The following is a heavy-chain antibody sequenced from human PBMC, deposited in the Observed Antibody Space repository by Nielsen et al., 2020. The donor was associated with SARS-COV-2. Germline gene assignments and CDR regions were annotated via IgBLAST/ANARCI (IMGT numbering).Heavy chain of an antibody. V-gene: IGHV3-11*06. CDR1: GFTFSDYY. Sequence: GESLKISCTASGFTFSDYYMTWIRQAPGKGLEWVSHIRGSSSHTNYADSVKGRFSISRDNSKNTVSLQMDSLRSEDTAVYYCAREDRTNWYGVDYWGQGTLVTVSS. D-gene: IGHD6-13*01. J-gene: IGHJ4*02. CDR3: AREDRTNWYGVDY. CDR2: IRGSSSHT.